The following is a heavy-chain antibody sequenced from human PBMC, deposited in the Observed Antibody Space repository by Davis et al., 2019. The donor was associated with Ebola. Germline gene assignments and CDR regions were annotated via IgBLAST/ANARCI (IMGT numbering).Heavy chain of an antibody. CDR1: GYSFTNMW. Sequence: PGGSLRLSCKGSGYSFTNMWIGWVRQMPGKGLEWMGRIDPSDSYTNYRPSFRGHVTISADKSISTAYLQWSSLKASDTAIYYCARHRGAEGASHDAFDIWGQGTVVTISS. D-gene: IGHD1-26*01. CDR3: ARHRGAEGASHDAFDI. V-gene: IGHV5-10-1*01. CDR2: IDPSDSYT. J-gene: IGHJ3*02.